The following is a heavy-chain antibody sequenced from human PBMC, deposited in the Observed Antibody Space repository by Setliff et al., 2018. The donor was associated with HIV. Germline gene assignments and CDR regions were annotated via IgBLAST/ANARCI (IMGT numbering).Heavy chain of an antibody. D-gene: IGHD6-19*01. CDR2: IIPIFGTA. Sequence: SVKVSCKASGGTFSSYGISWVRQAPGQGLEWMGGIIPIFGTANYVQKFQGRVTITADESTSTAYMELSSLRSEDTAVYYCARGESIAVAYYHYYYMDVWGKGTTVTVSS. CDR3: ARGESIAVAYYHYYYMDV. CDR1: GGTFSSYG. V-gene: IGHV1-69*13. J-gene: IGHJ6*03.